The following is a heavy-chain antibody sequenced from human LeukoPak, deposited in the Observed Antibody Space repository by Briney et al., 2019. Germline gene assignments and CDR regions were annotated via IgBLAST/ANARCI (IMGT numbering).Heavy chain of an antibody. CDR2: IRYDGSNK. CDR3: AKDRLTEDILTGYYY. CDR1: GFTFSSYG. J-gene: IGHJ4*02. D-gene: IGHD3-9*01. V-gene: IGHV3-30*02. Sequence: GGSLRLSCAASGFTFSSYGMHWARQAPGKGLEWVAFIRYDGSNKYYADSVKGRFTISRDNSKNTLYLQMNGLRAEDTAVYYCAKDRLTEDILTGYYYWGQGTLVTVSS.